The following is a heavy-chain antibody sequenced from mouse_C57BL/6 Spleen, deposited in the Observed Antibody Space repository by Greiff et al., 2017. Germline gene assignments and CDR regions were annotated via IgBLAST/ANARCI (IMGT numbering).Heavy chain of an antibody. CDR1: GYTFTSYW. D-gene: IGHD2-4*01. Sequence: VQLQQPGAELVKPGASVKMSCKASGYTFTSYWITWVKQRPGQGLEWIGDIYPGSGSTNYNEKFKSKATLTVDTSYSTAYMQLSSLTSEDSAVYYCANLYDYDVAWFAYWGQGTLVTVSA. J-gene: IGHJ3*01. CDR2: IYPGSGST. V-gene: IGHV1-55*01. CDR3: ANLYDYDVAWFAY.